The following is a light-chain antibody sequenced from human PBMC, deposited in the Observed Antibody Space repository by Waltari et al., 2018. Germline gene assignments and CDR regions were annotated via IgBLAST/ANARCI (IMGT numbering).Light chain of an antibody. J-gene: IGKJ1*01. CDR1: QSIIGR. Sequence: DIQMTKSPSTLSSSIGDSVTTTCRASQSIIGRLAWYQQKPRKAPKLLIFDASSLEYGVPSGVSGSGYGTEFTLTISSLQPDDSATYYCKQYHTYKMFGQGTKVEI. CDR2: DAS. V-gene: IGKV1-5*01. CDR3: KQYHTYKM.